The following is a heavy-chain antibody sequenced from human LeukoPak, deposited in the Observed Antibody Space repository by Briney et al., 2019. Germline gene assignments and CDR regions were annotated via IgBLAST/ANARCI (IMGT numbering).Heavy chain of an antibody. CDR3: ARVIYYYDSSGYYEAYYFDY. CDR1: GFTFSSYS. Sequence: GSLRLSCAASGFTFSSYSMNWIRQPPGKGLEWIGSIYYSGSTYYNPSLKSRVTISVDTSKNQFSLKLSSVTATDTAVYYCARVIYYYDSSGYYEAYYFDYWGQGTLVTVSS. J-gene: IGHJ4*02. V-gene: IGHV4-39*07. D-gene: IGHD3-22*01. CDR2: IYYSGST.